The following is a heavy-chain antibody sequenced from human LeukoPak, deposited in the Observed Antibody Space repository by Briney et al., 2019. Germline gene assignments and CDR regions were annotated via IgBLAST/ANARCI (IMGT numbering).Heavy chain of an antibody. V-gene: IGHV4-39*01. CDR2: IYYSVST. CDR3: ARPRTRYGYSSSWFDN. J-gene: IGHJ4*02. Sequence: SETLSLTCTVSGVSISSSSYYWGCIRQPPGKGLEWIGSIYYSVSTHNNPFLKSRVTISVDTSKNQFSLKLSSVTAADTAVYYCARPRTRYGYSSSWFDNWGQGTLVTVSS. CDR1: GVSISSSSYY. D-gene: IGHD6-13*01.